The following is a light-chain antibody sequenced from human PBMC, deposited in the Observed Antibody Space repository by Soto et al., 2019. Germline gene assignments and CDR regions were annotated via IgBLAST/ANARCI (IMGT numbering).Light chain of an antibody. J-gene: IGKJ2*01. CDR2: DAS. V-gene: IGKV1-33*01. Sequence: DIQMTQSPSSLSASVGDRVTITCQASQDISNYLNWYQQKPGKAPKLLIYDASNLETGVPSRFSGSGSGTDFTFTISSLQPEDIATYYCQQYDNLPPVYTFGQGTKVDI. CDR1: QDISNY. CDR3: QQYDNLPPVYT.